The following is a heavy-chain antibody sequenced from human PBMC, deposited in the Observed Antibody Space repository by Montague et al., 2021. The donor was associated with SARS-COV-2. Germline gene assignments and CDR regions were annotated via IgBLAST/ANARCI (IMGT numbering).Heavy chain of an antibody. V-gene: IGHV4-34*01. CDR2: ISHSGST. Sequence: SETLSLTCAVYGGSLSGYYWSWIRQPPGEGLEWIADISHSGSTSYNPSLKSRVTISVDTSKNQFSLKLSSATAADTAVYYCARGPYRLLFVPRYYGMDVWGQGTTVTVSS. CDR1: GGSLSGYY. CDR3: ARGPYRLLFVPRYYGMDV. D-gene: IGHD2-8*01. J-gene: IGHJ6*02.